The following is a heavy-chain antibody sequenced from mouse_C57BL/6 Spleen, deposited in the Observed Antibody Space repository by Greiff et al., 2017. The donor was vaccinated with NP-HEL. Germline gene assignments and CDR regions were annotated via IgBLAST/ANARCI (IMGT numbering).Heavy chain of an antibody. V-gene: IGHV1-15*01. CDR1: GYTFTDYE. D-gene: IGHD1-1*01. CDR3: TRSANYYGSSYEAMDY. J-gene: IGHJ4*01. Sequence: VQGVESGAELVRPGASVTLSCKASGYTFTDYEMHWVKQTPVHGLEWIGAIDPETGGTAYNQKFKGKAILTADKSSSTAYMELRSLTSEDSAVYYCTRSANYYGSSYEAMDYWGQGTSVTVSS. CDR2: IDPETGGT.